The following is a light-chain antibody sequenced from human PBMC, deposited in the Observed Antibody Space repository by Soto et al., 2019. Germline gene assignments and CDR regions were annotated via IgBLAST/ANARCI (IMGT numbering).Light chain of an antibody. J-gene: IGKJ1*01. CDR3: QQYNNWTRT. V-gene: IGKV3-15*01. Sequence: DIVLTQSPAGLSLSSVERATLSCRLSQSVSNYLAWYQQKTGQAPRLLIYGASTRATGIPARFSGSGSGTEFTLTISSLQSEELAVYDCQQYNNWTRTFGQLTKVEI. CDR2: GAS. CDR1: QSVSNY.